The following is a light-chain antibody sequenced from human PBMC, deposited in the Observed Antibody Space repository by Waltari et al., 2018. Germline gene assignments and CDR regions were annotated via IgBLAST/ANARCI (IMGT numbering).Light chain of an antibody. CDR1: SNDIGDYHY. CDR2: DVT. Sequence: QSALTQPASVSGSPGQSITISSTGTSNDIGDYHYVSWYQHQSGKAPKLMIYDVTERPSGVSNRFSGSKSGNTASLTISGLQADDEADYYCTSFSTISTSLFGGGTKVTVL. CDR3: TSFSTISTSL. J-gene: IGLJ3*02. V-gene: IGLV2-14*03.